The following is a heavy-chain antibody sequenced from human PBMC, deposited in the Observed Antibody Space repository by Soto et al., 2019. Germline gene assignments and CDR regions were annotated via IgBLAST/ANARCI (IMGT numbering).Heavy chain of an antibody. V-gene: IGHV1-2*04. CDR1: GYTFTGYY. CDR3: ARDREGITGTIDY. Sequence: ASVKVSCKASGYTFTGYYMHWVRQAPGQGLEWMGWINPNGGGTNYAQKFQGWVTMTRDTSISTAYMELSRLRSDDTAVYYCARDREGITGTIDYWGQGTLVTVSS. J-gene: IGHJ4*02. D-gene: IGHD1-20*01. CDR2: INPNGGGT.